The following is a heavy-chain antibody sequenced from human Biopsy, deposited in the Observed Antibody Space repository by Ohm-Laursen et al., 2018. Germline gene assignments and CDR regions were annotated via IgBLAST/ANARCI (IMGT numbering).Heavy chain of an antibody. J-gene: IGHJ2*01. CDR3: ARGRRHCSGTCSRWYFDL. V-gene: IGHV1-2*02. CDR1: GYTFTAFS. Sequence: ASVKVSCKPSGYTFTAFSVHWLRQAPGQGLEWMGWINPKSCYTDYPQNFQGRVSMTRDTSISTAYMDLSRLRSDDTAVYYCARGRRHCSGTCSRWYFDLWGRGTLVTVSS. D-gene: IGHD2-2*01. CDR2: INPKSCYT.